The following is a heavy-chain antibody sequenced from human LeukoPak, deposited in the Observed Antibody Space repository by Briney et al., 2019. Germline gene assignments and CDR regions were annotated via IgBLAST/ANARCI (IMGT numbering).Heavy chain of an antibody. D-gene: IGHD5-18*01. CDR3: AREYSYGDFDY. J-gene: IGHJ4*02. V-gene: IGHV3-7*03. CDR1: GFTFSSYW. Sequence: PGGSLRLSCAASGFTFSSYWMSWVRQAPGKGLEWVANIKQDGSEKYYVDSVKGRFTISRDNAKNTLYLQMNSLRAEDTAVYYCAREYSYGDFDYWGQGTLVTVSS. CDR2: IKQDGSEK.